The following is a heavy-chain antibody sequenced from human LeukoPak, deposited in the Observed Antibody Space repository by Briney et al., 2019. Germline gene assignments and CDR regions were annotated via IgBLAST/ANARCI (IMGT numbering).Heavy chain of an antibody. CDR3: ARDGSMFD. V-gene: IGHV3-48*04. CDR1: GFTFSSYS. D-gene: IGHD3-10*02. Sequence: GGSLRLSCAASGFTFSSYSMSWVRQAPGKGLEWVSYISGSGSTINYADSVKGRFTISRDNAKNSLHLQMNSLRAEDTAVYYCARDGSMFDWGQGTLVTVSS. CDR2: ISGSGSTI. J-gene: IGHJ4*02.